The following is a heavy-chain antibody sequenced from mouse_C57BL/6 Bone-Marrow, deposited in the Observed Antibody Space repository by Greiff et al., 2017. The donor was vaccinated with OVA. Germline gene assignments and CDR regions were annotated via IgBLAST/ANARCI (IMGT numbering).Heavy chain of an antibody. J-gene: IGHJ2*01. CDR3: SRGGREYDFDY. Sequence: VKLQESGAELARPGASVKLSCKASGYTFTSYGISWVKQRTGQGLEWIGEIYPRSGNTYYNEKFKGKATLTADKSSSTAYMELRSLTSEDSAVSFCSRGGREYDFDYWGQGTTLTVSS. CDR1: GYTFTSYG. D-gene: IGHD5-1*01. CDR2: IYPRSGNT. V-gene: IGHV1-81*01.